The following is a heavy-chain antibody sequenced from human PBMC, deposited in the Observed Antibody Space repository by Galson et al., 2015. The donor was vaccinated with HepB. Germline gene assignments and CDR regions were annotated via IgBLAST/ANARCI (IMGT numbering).Heavy chain of an antibody. D-gene: IGHD3-10*01. CDR1: GGSISSSSYY. V-gene: IGHV4-39*07. J-gene: IGHJ6*03. CDR3: ATIRGGQYYYYYMDV. CDR2: IYYSGST. Sequence: QVQLQESGPGLVKPSETLSLTCTVSGGSISSSSYYWGWIRQPPGKGLEWIGSIYYSGSTYYNPSLKSRVTISVDTSKNQFSLKLSSVTAADTAVYYCATIRGGQYYYYYMDVWGKGTTVTVSS.